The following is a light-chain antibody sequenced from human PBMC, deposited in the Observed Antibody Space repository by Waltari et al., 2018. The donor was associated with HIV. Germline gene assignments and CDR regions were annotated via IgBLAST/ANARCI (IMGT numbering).Light chain of an antibody. J-gene: IGKJ1*01. CDR3: QQYYSTPLT. Sequence: DIVMTQSPASLPVSLGERAAINCKSSQSIFYNSNSKNYLAWYQQKPGQPPRLLIYWASTRESGVPYRFSGSGSGTDFTLTISSLQAEDVAVYYCQQYYSTPLTFGQGTKVEIK. CDR1: QSIFYNSNSKNY. CDR2: WAS. V-gene: IGKV4-1*01.